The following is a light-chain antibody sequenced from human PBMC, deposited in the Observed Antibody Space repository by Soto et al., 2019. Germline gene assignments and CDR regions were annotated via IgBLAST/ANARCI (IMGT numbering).Light chain of an antibody. CDR3: YSYAGSYTFYV. CDR2: DVS. V-gene: IGLV2-11*01. CDR1: SSDVGGYNY. Sequence: ALTQPRSVSGSPGQSVTISCTGTSSDVGGYNYVSWYQQHPGKAPKLMISDVSKRPSGVPDRFFGSKSGNTASLTISGLQAEDEADYYCYSYAGSYTFYVFGTGTKVTVL. J-gene: IGLJ1*01.